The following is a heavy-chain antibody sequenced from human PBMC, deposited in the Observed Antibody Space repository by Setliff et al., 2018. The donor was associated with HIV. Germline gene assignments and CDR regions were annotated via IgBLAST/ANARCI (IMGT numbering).Heavy chain of an antibody. J-gene: IGHJ4*02. CDR3: ARGRGSSSSWPIDY. CDR1: GGSISSSDYY. CDR2: IYYSGST. D-gene: IGHD6-13*01. Sequence: KTSETLSLTCTVSGGSISSSDYYWGWIRQPPGRGLEWIGYIYYSGSTYYNPSLESRVTISIDTSKNQFSLKLSSVTAADTAVYFCARGRGSSSSWPIDYWGQGTLVTVSS. V-gene: IGHV4-31*03.